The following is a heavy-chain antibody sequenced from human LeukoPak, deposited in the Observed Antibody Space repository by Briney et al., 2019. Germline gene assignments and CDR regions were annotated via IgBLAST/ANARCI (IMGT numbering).Heavy chain of an antibody. CDR3: AKNDELWASWDWFDP. D-gene: IGHD2-21*01. CDR1: GGSINTYY. J-gene: IGHJ5*02. Sequence: SETLSLTCTVSGGSINTYYWSWIRQPPGKGLEWVGHIFYSGSTNYNPSLKSRVTISVDTSKNQFSLKLSSLTAADTAVYYCAKNDELWASWDWFDPWGQGTLVTVSS. V-gene: IGHV4-59*01. CDR2: IFYSGST.